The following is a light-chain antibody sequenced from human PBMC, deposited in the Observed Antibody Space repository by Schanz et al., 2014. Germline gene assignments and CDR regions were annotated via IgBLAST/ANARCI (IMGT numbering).Light chain of an antibody. CDR2: GGS. Sequence: QSALTQPASVSGSPGQSITISCTGTSSDVGYTYLVSWYQQHPGKAPKLLIFGGSQRPSGVSDRFSGSKSGNTASLTISGLLPFDEAEYHCSSFRDGWNFVVFGGGTKLTVL. CDR3: SSFRDGWNFVV. CDR1: SSDVGYTYL. V-gene: IGLV2-23*03. J-gene: IGLJ3*02.